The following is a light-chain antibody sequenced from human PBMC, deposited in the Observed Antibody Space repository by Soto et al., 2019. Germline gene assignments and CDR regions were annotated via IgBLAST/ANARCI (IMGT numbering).Light chain of an antibody. V-gene: IGLV2-11*01. CDR3: YSYAGSNTYV. CDR1: SSDVGGYNY. J-gene: IGLJ1*01. CDR2: DVS. Sequence: QSALTQPRSVSGSPGQSVTISCTGTSSDVGGYNYVSWYRHYPGKAPKLLIYDVSNRPSGVPDRFSGSKSGNTASLTISELQAEDEADYYCYSYAGSNTYVFGSGTKVTVL.